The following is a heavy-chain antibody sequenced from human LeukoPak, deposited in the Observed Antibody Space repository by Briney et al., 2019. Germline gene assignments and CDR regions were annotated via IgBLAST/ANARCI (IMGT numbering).Heavy chain of an antibody. CDR3: ARKWGERDGYNY. Sequence: NPSETLSLTCTVSGGSISSGGYYWSWIRQHPGKGLEWIGYIYYSGSTYYNPSLKSRVTISVDTSKNQFSLKLSSVTAADTAVYYCARKWGERDGYNYWGQGTLVTVSS. V-gene: IGHV4-31*03. CDR1: GGSISSGGYY. D-gene: IGHD5-24*01. CDR2: IYYSGST. J-gene: IGHJ4*02.